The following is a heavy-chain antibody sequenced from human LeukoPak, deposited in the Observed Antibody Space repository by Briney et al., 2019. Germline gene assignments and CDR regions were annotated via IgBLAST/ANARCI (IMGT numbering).Heavy chain of an antibody. Sequence: SETLSLTCTVSGVSISSYYWSWIRQPAGKGLEWIGRIYTSGSTNYNPSLNSRVTISADKSKNHLSLNLSSVTVADTAGYYCARDWRYCSGGSCSYYFDYWGQGALVTVSS. V-gene: IGHV4-4*07. CDR3: ARDWRYCSGGSCSYYFDY. CDR2: IYTSGST. CDR1: GVSISSYY. J-gene: IGHJ4*02. D-gene: IGHD2-15*01.